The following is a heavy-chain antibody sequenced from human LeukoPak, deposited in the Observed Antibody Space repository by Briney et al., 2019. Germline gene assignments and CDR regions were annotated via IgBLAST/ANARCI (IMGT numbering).Heavy chain of an antibody. CDR1: GGSISSYY. J-gene: IGHJ6*02. CDR2: IYYSGST. Sequence: SETLSLTCTVSGGSISSYYWSWIRQPPGKGLEWIGYIYYSGSTNCNPSLPSRVTISVDTSKNQFSLKLSSVTAADTAVYYCAKHMDYYYYGMDAWGQRTTVTVSS. CDR3: AKHMDYYYYGMDA. D-gene: IGHD3-10*01. V-gene: IGHV4-59*08.